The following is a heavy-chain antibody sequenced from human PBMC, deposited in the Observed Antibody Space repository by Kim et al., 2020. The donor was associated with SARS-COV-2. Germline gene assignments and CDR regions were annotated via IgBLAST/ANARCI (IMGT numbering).Heavy chain of an antibody. J-gene: IGHJ4*02. CDR3: ASGPRLLLWFGESDY. Sequence: SLKSRFTLSVDTSKNQFSLKLSSVTAADTAVYYCASGPRLLLWFGESDYWGQGTLVTVSS. V-gene: IGHV4-39*01. D-gene: IGHD3-10*01.